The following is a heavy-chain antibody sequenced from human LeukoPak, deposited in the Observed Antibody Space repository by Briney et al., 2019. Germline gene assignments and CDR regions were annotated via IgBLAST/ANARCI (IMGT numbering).Heavy chain of an antibody. CDR3: ARVRHTSGWGFDY. V-gene: IGHV3-11*05. Sequence: PGGSLRLSCAASGFIFSDYSMSWIRQAPGKGLEWVSYISTHSTYTHYADSVKGRFTISRDNSKNTLYLQMNSLRADDTAVYFCARVRHTSGWGFDYWGQGTLVTVSS. D-gene: IGHD6-19*01. J-gene: IGHJ4*02. CDR2: ISTHSTYT. CDR1: GFIFSDYS.